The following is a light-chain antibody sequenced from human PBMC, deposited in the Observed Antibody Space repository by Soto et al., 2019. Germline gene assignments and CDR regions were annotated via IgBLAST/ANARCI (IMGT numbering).Light chain of an antibody. V-gene: IGKV1-5*03. CDR3: QQYVGYA. CDR1: QSISSW. CDR2: KAS. J-gene: IGKJ2*01. Sequence: DIQMTQSPSTLSASVGDRVTITCRASQSISSWLAWYQQKPGKAPKLLIYKASTLHSGVPSRFSGSGSGTEFTLTINSLQPDDFATYYCQQYVGYAFGQGTKLEI.